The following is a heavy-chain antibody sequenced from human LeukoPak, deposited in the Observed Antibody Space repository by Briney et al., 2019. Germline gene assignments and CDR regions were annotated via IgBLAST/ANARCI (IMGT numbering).Heavy chain of an antibody. J-gene: IGHJ4*02. D-gene: IGHD3-3*01. V-gene: IGHV4-39*01. Sequence: SEILSLTCTVSGGSTSSSNYYWGWIRQPPGKGLEWIGGIHYSGNTYYNPSLKSRVTISVDTSKNQSSLKLSSVTAADTAVYYCARLGAGPTYYDFWSGYSSFYFDYWGQGTLVTVSS. CDR2: IHYSGNT. CDR3: ARLGAGPTYYDFWSGYSSFYFDY. CDR1: GGSTSSSNYY.